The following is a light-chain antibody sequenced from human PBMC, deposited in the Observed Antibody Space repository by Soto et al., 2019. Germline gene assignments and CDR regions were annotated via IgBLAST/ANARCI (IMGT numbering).Light chain of an antibody. Sequence: DIQMTQSPSSLSASVGDRVTITCRASQSITTYLNWYQQKPGKAPKLLIYAASNLQSGVPSRFSGSGSGTDFSLTICSLQPEDFATYSCQQSYSTVRTFGQGTKVEIK. CDR1: QSITTY. V-gene: IGKV1-39*01. CDR2: AAS. CDR3: QQSYSTVRT. J-gene: IGKJ1*01.